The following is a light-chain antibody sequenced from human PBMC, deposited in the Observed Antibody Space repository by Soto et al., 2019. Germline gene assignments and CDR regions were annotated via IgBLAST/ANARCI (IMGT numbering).Light chain of an antibody. CDR1: SSDVGGYNY. V-gene: IGLV2-14*01. Sequence: QSVLTQPASVYGSPGQSITTSCTGTSSDVGGYNYVSWYQQHPGKAPKLMIYDVSNRPSGVSNRFSGSKSGNTASLTISGLQAEDEADYYCSSYTSSSTPRVFGTGTKVTVL. CDR3: SSYTSSSTPRV. CDR2: DVS. J-gene: IGLJ1*01.